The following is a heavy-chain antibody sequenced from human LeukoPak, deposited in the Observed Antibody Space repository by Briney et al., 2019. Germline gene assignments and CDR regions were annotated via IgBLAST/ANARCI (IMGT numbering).Heavy chain of an antibody. D-gene: IGHD2/OR15-2a*01. CDR1: GYTFTGYY. CDR2: INPNSGGT. V-gene: IGHV1-2*02. J-gene: IGHJ5*02. CDR3: ARVLGRHEILGCQDNWFDP. Sequence: GASVKVSCKASGYTFTGYYMHWVRQAPGQGLEWMGWINPNSGGTNYAQKFQGRVTMTRDTSISTAYMELSRLRAEDTAVYYYARVLGRHEILGCQDNWFDPWGQGTLVTVSS.